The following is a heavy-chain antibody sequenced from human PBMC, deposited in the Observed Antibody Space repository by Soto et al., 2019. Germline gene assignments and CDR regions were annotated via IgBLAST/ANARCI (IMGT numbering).Heavy chain of an antibody. J-gene: IGHJ4*02. V-gene: IGHV4-34*01. CDR3: AYGDYEDDY. CDR2: INHSGST. D-gene: IGHD4-17*01. Sequence: SETLSLTCAVYGGSFSGYYWGWIRQPPGKGLEWIGEINHSGSTNYNPSLKSRVTISVDTSKNQFSLKLSSVTAADTAVYYCAYGDYEDDYWGQGTLVTVSS. CDR1: GGSFSGYY.